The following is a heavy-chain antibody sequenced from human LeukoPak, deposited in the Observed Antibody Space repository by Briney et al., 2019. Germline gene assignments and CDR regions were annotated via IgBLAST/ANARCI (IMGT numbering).Heavy chain of an antibody. CDR3: ARISLLVITDY. D-gene: IGHD2-8*02. V-gene: IGHV4-61*02. J-gene: IGHJ4*02. CDR1: GGSISSGGYY. CDR2: IYTSGST. Sequence: SETLSLTCTVSGGSISSGGYYWSWIRQPAGKGLEWIGRIYTSGSTNYNPSLKSRVTISVDTSKNQFSLKLSSVTAADTAVYYCARISLLVITDYWGQGTLVTVSS.